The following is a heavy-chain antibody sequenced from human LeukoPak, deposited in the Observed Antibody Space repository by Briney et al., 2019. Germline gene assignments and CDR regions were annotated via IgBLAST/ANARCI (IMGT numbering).Heavy chain of an antibody. Sequence: GGSLRLSCAASVFTFSHYYMSWIRQAPGKGLEWVSYISSSGSNIYYADSVKGRFTISRDNAKNSLYLQMTSLRAEHTAVYYCARGSEVGEGSGLDYWGQGTLVTVSS. CDR3: ARGSEVGEGSGLDY. CDR1: VFTFSHYY. CDR2: ISSSGSNI. J-gene: IGHJ4*02. D-gene: IGHD1-26*01. V-gene: IGHV3-11*01.